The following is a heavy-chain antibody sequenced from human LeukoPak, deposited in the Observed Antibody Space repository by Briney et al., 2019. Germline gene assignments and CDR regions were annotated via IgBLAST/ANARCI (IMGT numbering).Heavy chain of an antibody. D-gene: IGHD5-12*01. J-gene: IGHJ4*02. CDR1: VFTLSSYG. CDR3: ARGDDIVATIREFLFDY. Sequence: PGRSLRLSCAASVFTLSSYGMHWVRQAPGKGPEWVAVIWYDGSNKYYADSVKGRFTISGDNSKNTLYLQMNSLRAEDTAVYYGARGDDIVATIREFLFDYWGQGTLVTVS. CDR2: IWYDGSNK. V-gene: IGHV3-33*01.